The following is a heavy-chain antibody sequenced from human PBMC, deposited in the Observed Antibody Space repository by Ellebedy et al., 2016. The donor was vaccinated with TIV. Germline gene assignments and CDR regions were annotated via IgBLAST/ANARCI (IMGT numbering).Heavy chain of an antibody. CDR3: ARVAGRYWFDP. D-gene: IGHD3-9*01. V-gene: IGHV1-18*01. Sequence: AASVKVSCKASGYTFTSYGISWVRQAPGQGLEWMGWISVYNGNTNYAQKLQGRVTMTTDTSTNTAYMELRSLRSDDTAVYYCARVAGRYWFDPWGQGTLVTVSS. CDR2: ISVYNGNT. J-gene: IGHJ5*02. CDR1: GYTFTSYG.